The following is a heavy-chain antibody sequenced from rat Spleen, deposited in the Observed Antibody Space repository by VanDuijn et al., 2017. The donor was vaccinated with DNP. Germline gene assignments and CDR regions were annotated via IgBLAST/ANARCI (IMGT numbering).Heavy chain of an antibody. V-gene: IGHV5-19*01. CDR3: TRSDSYGFPY. J-gene: IGHJ3*01. CDR1: GFTFSNYG. CDR2: ISPSGGST. D-gene: IGHD1-2*01. Sequence: EVQLVESGGGLVQPGRSLKLSCAASGFTFSNYGMHWIRQAPTKGLEWVASISPSGGSTYYRDSVKGRFTISRDNAQNTLYLQMNSLRSEDTATYYCTRSDSYGFPYWGQGTLVTVSS.